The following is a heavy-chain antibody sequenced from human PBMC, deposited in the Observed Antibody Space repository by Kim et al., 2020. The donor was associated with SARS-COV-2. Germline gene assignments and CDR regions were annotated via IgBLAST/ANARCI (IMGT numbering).Heavy chain of an antibody. CDR2: INHSGST. Sequence: SETLSLTCAVYGGSFSGYYWSWIRQPPGKGLEWIGEINHSGSTNYNPSLKSRVTISVDTSKNQFSLKLSSVTAADTAVYYCARLRLGYCSSTSCLGPLFGYYGMDVWGQGTTVTVSS. CDR3: ARLRLGYCSSTSCLGPLFGYYGMDV. J-gene: IGHJ6*02. CDR1: GGSFSGYY. D-gene: IGHD2-2*01. V-gene: IGHV4-34*01.